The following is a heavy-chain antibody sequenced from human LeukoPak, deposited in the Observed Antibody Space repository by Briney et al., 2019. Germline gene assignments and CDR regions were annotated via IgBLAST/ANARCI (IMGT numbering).Heavy chain of an antibody. CDR3: AREGIFCSSTSCYTVSLYYFDY. CDR2: INWNGGST. J-gene: IGHJ4*02. Sequence: GGSLRLSCAASGFTFDDYGMSWVRQAPGKGLEWVSGINWNGGSTGYADSVKGRFTISRDNAKNCLYLQMNSLRAEDTALYYCAREGIFCSSTSCYTVSLYYFDYWGQGTLVTVSS. CDR1: GFTFDDYG. D-gene: IGHD2-2*02. V-gene: IGHV3-20*04.